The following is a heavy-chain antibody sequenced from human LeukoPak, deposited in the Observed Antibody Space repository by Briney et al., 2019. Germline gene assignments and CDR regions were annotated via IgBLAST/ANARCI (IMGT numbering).Heavy chain of an antibody. V-gene: IGHV3-23*01. Sequence: GGSLRLSCGASGFTFSSYAMAWVRQAPGKGLEWVSTISGSGENTYFADSVKGRFTTSRDNSKNTLYLEMNSLRVGDTAVYYCARDRGFYGAASYKEYFQHWGQGTLVSVSS. J-gene: IGHJ1*01. CDR3: ARDRGFYGAASYKEYFQH. D-gene: IGHD3-10*01. CDR2: ISGSGENT. CDR1: GFTFSSYA.